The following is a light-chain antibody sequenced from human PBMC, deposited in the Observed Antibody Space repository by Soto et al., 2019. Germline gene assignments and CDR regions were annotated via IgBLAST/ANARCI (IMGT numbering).Light chain of an antibody. CDR1: QSVSSTY. Sequence: EIVLTQSPGTLSLSPGERATLSCRASQSVSSTYLAWYQQKSGQAPRLLIYGASSRATGIPDRFSGSGSGTDFTLTISSLEPEDFAVYSWHQYERSPYTFGQGTKLEIK. CDR2: GAS. CDR3: HQYERSPYT. V-gene: IGKV3-20*01. J-gene: IGKJ2*01.